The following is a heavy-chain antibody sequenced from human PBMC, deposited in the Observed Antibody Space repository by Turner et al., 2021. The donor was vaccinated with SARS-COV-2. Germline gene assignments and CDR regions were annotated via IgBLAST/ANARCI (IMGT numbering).Heavy chain of an antibody. CDR2: FDPEDGET. J-gene: IGHJ4*02. D-gene: IGHD2-2*01. V-gene: IGHV1-24*01. Sequence: QVQLVQSGAEVKKPGASVKVSCKVSGYTLTELSMHWVRQAPGKGLEWMGGFDPEDGETIDAQKFQGRVTMTEDTSTDTAYMELSSLRSEDTAVYYCLGRDIVVVLVAISEVDYWGQGTLVTVSS. CDR1: GYTLTELS. CDR3: LGRDIVVVLVAISEVDY.